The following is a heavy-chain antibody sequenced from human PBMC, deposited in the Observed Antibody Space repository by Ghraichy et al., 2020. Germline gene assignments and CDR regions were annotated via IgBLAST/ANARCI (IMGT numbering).Heavy chain of an antibody. V-gene: IGHV3-23*01. CDR3: AKGVSGYDILSGHYYYYAMDV. D-gene: IGHD3-9*01. CDR1: GFTFSSYA. CDR2: ISGSGGST. Sequence: LSLTCAASGFTFSSYAMSWVRQAPGKGLEWVSAISGSGGSTYYADSVKGRFTISRDNSKNTLYLQMSSLRAEDTAVYYCAKGVSGYDILSGHYYYYAMDVWGQGTTVTVSS. J-gene: IGHJ6*02.